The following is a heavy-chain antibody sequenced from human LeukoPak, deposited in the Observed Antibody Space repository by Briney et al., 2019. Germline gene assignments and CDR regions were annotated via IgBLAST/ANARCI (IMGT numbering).Heavy chain of an antibody. CDR3: TTDGTVVVVAATCAFDI. CDR2: IKSKTDGSTT. J-gene: IGHJ3*02. V-gene: IGHV3-15*07. Sequence: TGGSLRLSCAASGFTFSNAWMNWVRQAPGKGLEWVGRIKSKTDGSTTDYAAPVKGRFTISRDDSKNTLYLQMNSRKTEDTAVYYCTTDGTVVVVAATCAFDIWGQGTMVTVSS. D-gene: IGHD2-15*01. CDR1: GFTFSNAW.